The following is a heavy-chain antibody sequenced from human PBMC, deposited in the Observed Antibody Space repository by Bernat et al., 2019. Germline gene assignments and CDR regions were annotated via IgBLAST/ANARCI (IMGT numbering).Heavy chain of an antibody. V-gene: IGHV3-7*03. CDR3: ANIAGAADDY. J-gene: IGHJ4*02. D-gene: IGHD3-10*01. Sequence: EAQLVESGGDLVQPGGSLRLSCAASGFTFSSYWMSWVRQAPGMGLEWVANIKQDGSEKHYVDSVKGRFSISRDNAKNSLYLQMNSLRAEDTAVYYCANIAGAADDYWGQGTLVTVS. CDR2: IKQDGSEK. CDR1: GFTFSSYW.